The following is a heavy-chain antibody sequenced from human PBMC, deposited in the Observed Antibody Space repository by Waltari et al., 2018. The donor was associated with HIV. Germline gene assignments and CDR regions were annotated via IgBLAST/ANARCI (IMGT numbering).Heavy chain of an antibody. Sequence: QVQLVQSGAEVKKPGASVTVSCKASGYAFMNYWIHWVRQAPGQGLEWMGTINPSGGSTTYPQKFQGRVTMTRDTATTTVYMELSSLRSEDTAVYYCAILAVAGNSGLFDYWGQGTLVTVSS. CDR2: INPSGGST. J-gene: IGHJ4*02. CDR1: GYAFMNYW. D-gene: IGHD6-19*01. V-gene: IGHV1-46*01. CDR3: AILAVAGNSGLFDY.